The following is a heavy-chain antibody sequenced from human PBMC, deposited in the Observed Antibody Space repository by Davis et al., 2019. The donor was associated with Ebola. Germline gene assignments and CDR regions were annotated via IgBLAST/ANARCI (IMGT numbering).Heavy chain of an antibody. D-gene: IGHD6-13*01. CDR1: GFTFSNSW. J-gene: IGHJ6*02. CDR3: ASSIAAAGPMDV. Sequence: GESLKISCVASGFTFSNSWMSWVRQAPGKGLEWVSYISSSSSYTNYADSVKGRFTISRDNAKNSLYLQMNSLRAEDTAVYYCASSIAAAGPMDVWGQGTTVTVSS. CDR2: ISSSSSYT. V-gene: IGHV3-11*06.